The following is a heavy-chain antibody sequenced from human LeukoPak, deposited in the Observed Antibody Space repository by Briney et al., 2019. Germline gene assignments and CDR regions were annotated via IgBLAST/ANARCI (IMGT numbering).Heavy chain of an antibody. D-gene: IGHD3-22*01. CDR2: INHSGST. CDR3: ARMPKPRTYYYDSSGYNPHFDY. V-gene: IGHV4-34*01. Sequence: SETLSLTCAVYGGSFSGYYWSWIRQPPGRGLEWIGEINHSGSTNYNPSPKSRVTISVDTSKNQFSLKLSSVTAADTAVYYCARMPKPRTYYYDSSGYNPHFDYWGQGTQVTVSS. J-gene: IGHJ4*02. CDR1: GGSFSGYY.